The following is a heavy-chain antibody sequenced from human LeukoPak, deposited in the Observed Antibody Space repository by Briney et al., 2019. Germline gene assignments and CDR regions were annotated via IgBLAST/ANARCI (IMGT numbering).Heavy chain of an antibody. CDR2: INWNGGST. D-gene: IGHD2-2*02. CDR1: GFTFDGYD. CDR3: AREYQLLYNFDY. V-gene: IGHV3-20*04. J-gene: IGHJ4*02. Sequence: GGFLRLSCVASGFTFDGYDMSWVRQVPGKGLEWVSGINWNGGSTLYTDSVKGRFTISRDNAKNSLYLQMNSLRAEDTAVYYCAREYQLLYNFDYWGQGTLVTVSS.